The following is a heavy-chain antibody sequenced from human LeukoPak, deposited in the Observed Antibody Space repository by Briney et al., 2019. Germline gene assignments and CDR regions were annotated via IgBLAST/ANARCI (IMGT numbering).Heavy chain of an antibody. V-gene: IGHV1-8*01. J-gene: IGHJ6*03. CDR2: MYPNRGNT. D-gene: IGHD3-3*01. CDR3: ARGHSPVLRFLEWLPAYYMDV. Sequence: ASVKVSCKSSVYTFTSYDINWVRPATGQGVEWMGWMYPNRGNTGYAQEFQGRVTMTRNTSISTAYMELSSLRSEDTAVYYCARGHSPVLRFLEWLPAYYMDVWGKGTTVTVSS. CDR1: VYTFTSYD.